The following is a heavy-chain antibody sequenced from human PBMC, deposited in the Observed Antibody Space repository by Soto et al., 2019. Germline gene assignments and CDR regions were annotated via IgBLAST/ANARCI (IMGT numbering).Heavy chain of an antibody. D-gene: IGHD3-10*01. CDR3: ARAPYYYGSGSYYQVDY. J-gene: IGHJ4*02. CDR2: ISAYNGNT. V-gene: IGHV1-18*04. Sequence: ASVKVSCKASGYTFTSYGISWVRQAPGQGLEWMGWISAYNGNTNYAQKLQGRVTMTTDTSTSTAYIELRRLRSDDTAVYYCARAPYYYGSGSYYQVDYWGQGTLVTVSS. CDR1: GYTFTSYG.